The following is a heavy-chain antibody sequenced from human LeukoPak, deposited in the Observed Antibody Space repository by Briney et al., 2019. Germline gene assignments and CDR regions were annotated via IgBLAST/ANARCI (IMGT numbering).Heavy chain of an antibody. CDR3: AKGGQWLDSNWFDP. V-gene: IGHV3-23*01. CDR1: GFTFRSYT. CDR2: ISGSGGNT. Sequence: GGSLRLSCAASGFTFRSYTMGWVRQAPGKGLEWVSVISGSGGNTYYADPVKGRFTISRDNSKNTLYLQMNSLRAEDTAVYYCAKGGQWLDSNWFDPWGQGTLVTVSS. J-gene: IGHJ5*02. D-gene: IGHD6-19*01.